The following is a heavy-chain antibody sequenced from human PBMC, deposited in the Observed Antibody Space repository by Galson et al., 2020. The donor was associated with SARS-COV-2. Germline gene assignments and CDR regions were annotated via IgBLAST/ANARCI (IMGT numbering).Heavy chain of an antibody. CDR3: AKGEVRWFEEAVGA. D-gene: IGHD3-10*01. CDR2: ISYDGSDS. V-gene: IGHV3-30*04. CDR1: GFTFSTYA. J-gene: IGHJ4*02. Sequence: GGSLRLSCAASGFTFSTYAMHWVRQAPGKGLEWVALISYDGSDSYYADSVKGRFTISRDNSKDTLYLQLNSLRLEDTAMYFCAKGEVRWFEEAVGAWGRGARVNVS.